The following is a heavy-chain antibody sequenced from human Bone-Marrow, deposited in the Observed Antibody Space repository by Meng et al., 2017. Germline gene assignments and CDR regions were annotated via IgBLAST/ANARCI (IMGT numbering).Heavy chain of an antibody. J-gene: IGHJ5*02. V-gene: IGHV4-34*01. CDR3: ARHNYGDYGWFDP. Sequence: QVQLQQWGAGLLKPSETLSLTCAVYGGSFSGYYWSWIRQPPGKGLDWIGYIYYSGSTYYNPSLKSRVTISVDMSRNQFSLKLGSMTAADTAVYYCARHNYGDYGWFDPWGQGTLVTVSS. CDR2: IYYSGST. D-gene: IGHD4-17*01. CDR1: GGSFSGYY.